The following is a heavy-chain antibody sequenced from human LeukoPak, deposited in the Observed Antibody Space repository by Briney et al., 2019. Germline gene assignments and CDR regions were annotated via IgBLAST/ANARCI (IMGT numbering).Heavy chain of an antibody. CDR1: GYTFTSYA. Sequence: ASVKVSCKASGYTFTSYAMNWVRQAPGQGPEWMGWINTNTGNPTYAQGFTGRFVFSLDTSVSTAYLQISSLKAEDTAVYYCARENGIAARPDPYSYYGMDVWGQGTTVTVSS. D-gene: IGHD6-6*01. CDR2: INTNTGNP. CDR3: ARENGIAARPDPYSYYGMDV. V-gene: IGHV7-4-1*02. J-gene: IGHJ6*02.